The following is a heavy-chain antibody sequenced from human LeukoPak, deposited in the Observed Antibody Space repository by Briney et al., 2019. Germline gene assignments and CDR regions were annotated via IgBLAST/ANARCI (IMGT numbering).Heavy chain of an antibody. D-gene: IGHD3-3*01. CDR1: GYTFTSYD. CDR2: MNPNSGNT. V-gene: IGHV1-8*01. CDR3: ARGRVDDFWSGYYRGYFDY. Sequence: ASVKVSCKASGYTFTSYDINWVRQSTGQGLEWMGWMNPNSGNTGYAQKFQGRVTMTRNTSISTAYMELSSLRSEDTAVYYCARGRVDDFWSGYYRGYFDYWGQGTLVTVSS. J-gene: IGHJ4*02.